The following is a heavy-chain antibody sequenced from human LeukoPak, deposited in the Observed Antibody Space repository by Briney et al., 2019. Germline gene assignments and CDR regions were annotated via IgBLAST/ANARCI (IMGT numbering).Heavy chain of an antibody. CDR2: IIPIFGTA. V-gene: IGHV1-69*05. Sequence: SVTVSCKASGGTFSSYAISWVRQAPGQGLEWMGGIIPIFGTANYAQKFQGRVTITTDESTSTAYMELSSLRSEDTAVYYCARGYCSSTSCYQENWFDPWGQGTLVTVSS. D-gene: IGHD2-2*01. J-gene: IGHJ5*02. CDR1: GGTFSSYA. CDR3: ARGYCSSTSCYQENWFDP.